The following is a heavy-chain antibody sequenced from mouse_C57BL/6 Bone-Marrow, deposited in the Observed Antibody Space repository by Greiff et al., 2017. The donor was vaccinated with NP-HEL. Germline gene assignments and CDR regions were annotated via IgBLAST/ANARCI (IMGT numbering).Heavy chain of an antibody. J-gene: IGHJ1*03. CDR1: GFTFSSYA. V-gene: IGHV5-4*03. CDR2: ISDGGSYT. D-gene: IGHD1-1*01. Sequence: EVKLMESGGGLVKPGGSLKLSCAASGFTFSSYAMSWVRQTPEKRLEWVATISDGGSYTYYPDNVKGRFTISRDNAKNNLYLQMSHLKFEDTAMYYCANYYGSSYWYFDVWGTGTTVTVSS. CDR3: ANYYGSSYWYFDV.